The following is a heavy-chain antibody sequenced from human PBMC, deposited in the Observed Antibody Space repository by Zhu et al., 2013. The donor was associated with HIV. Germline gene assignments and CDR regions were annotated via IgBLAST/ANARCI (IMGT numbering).Heavy chain of an antibody. J-gene: IGHJ6*02. V-gene: IGHV1-18*01. CDR2: ISAYNGNT. CDR1: GYTFTSYG. D-gene: IGHD2-2*01. CDR3: ATYVVPAAIVTTKNYGMDV. Sequence: QVQLVQSGAEVKKPGASVKVSCKASGYTFTSYGISWVRQAPGQGLEWMGWISAYNGNTNYAQKLQGRVTMTTDTSTSTAYMELRSLRSDDTAVYYCATYVVPAAIVTTKNYGMDVWGQGTTVTVSS.